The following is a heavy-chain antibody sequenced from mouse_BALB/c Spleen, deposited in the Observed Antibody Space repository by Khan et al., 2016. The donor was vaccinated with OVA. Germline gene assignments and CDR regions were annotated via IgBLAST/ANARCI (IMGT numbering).Heavy chain of an antibody. CDR2: ISSGGSYT. D-gene: IGHD2-5*01. J-gene: IGHJ2*01. V-gene: IGHV5-6*01. Sequence: EVMLVESGGDLVKPGGSLKLSCAASGFTFSSFGMSWIRQTPDKRLEWVATISSGGSYTYYPDSVKGRFTISRDNAKNTLYLQMSSLKAEDTAMYYCARQYSNSFFEYWGKGTTLTVSS. CDR1: GFTFSSFG. CDR3: ARQYSNSFFEY.